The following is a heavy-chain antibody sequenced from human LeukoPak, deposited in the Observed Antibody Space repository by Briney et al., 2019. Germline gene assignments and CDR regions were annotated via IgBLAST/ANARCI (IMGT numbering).Heavy chain of an antibody. J-gene: IGHJ4*02. CDR3: ARRGAGWYEDY. CDR1: GYTFTSYS. Sequence: ASVKVSCKASGYTFTSYSITWVRQALGQGLEWMGWISPYNSNTDYAQKFQGRVTMTTDMSTRTAYMELRSLKSDDTAVYYCARRGAGWYEDYWGQGTLVTVSS. D-gene: IGHD6-19*01. CDR2: ISPYNSNT. V-gene: IGHV1-18*01.